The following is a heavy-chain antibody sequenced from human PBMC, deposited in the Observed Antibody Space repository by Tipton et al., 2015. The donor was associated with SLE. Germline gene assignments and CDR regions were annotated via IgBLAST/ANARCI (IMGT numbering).Heavy chain of an antibody. CDR3: TRAEFSSNWYMYWHFDL. CDR2: IDHSGVT. J-gene: IGHJ2*01. CDR1: GRSLIGSY. Sequence: TLSLTCAVYGRSLIGSYWTWIRQPPGKGLEWIGDIDHSGVTHYNPSLKSRVTISRDTSGNQFSLNLSSVTASDTAVYFCTRAEFSSNWYMYWHFDLWGRGTLVTVSS. V-gene: IGHV4-34*01. D-gene: IGHD6-13*01.